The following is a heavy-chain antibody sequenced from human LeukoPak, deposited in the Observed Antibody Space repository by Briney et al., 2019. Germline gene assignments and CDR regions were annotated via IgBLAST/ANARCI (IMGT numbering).Heavy chain of an antibody. CDR1: GYSSTSYW. D-gene: IGHD2-15*01. CDR3: ARRNCSGCSCRFDY. V-gene: IGHV5-51*01. Sequence: GGSLQISCQGSGYSSTSYWIGWVRPMPGKGLEGMGIIYPGDSDTRYSPSFQGQGTISADTSISTAYLQWSSLKASDTAMYYCARRNCSGCSCRFDYWGQGTLVTVSS. J-gene: IGHJ4*02. CDR2: IYPGDSDT.